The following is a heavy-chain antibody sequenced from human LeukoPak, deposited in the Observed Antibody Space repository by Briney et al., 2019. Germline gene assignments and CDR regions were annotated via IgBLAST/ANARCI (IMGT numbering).Heavy chain of an antibody. CDR3: AREGGYSYGPDY. Sequence: SVKVSCKASGGTFSSYAISWVRQAPGQGLEWMGGIIPIFGTANYAQKFQGRVTITTDESTSTAYMELSSLRSEDTAVYYCAREGGYSYGPDYWGQGTLVTVSS. CDR1: GGTFSSYA. CDR2: IIPIFGTA. V-gene: IGHV1-69*05. D-gene: IGHD5-18*01. J-gene: IGHJ4*02.